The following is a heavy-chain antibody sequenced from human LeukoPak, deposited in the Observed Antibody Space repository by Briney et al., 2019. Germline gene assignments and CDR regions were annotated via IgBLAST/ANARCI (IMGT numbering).Heavy chain of an antibody. D-gene: IGHD6-19*01. Sequence: PGGSLRLSCAASGFTFSNYVMHWVRQAPGKGLEYVPSISSNGDNTYYANSVKGRFTISRDNSKNTLYLQMGSLRAEDMAVYYCARCIYSAWHAWDYWGQGTLVTVSS. CDR3: ARCIYSAWHAWDY. CDR2: ISSNGDNT. V-gene: IGHV3-64*01. J-gene: IGHJ4*02. CDR1: GFTFSNYV.